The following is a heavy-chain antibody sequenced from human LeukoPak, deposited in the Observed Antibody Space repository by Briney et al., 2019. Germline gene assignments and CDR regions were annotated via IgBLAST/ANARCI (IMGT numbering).Heavy chain of an antibody. CDR1: GFTFDDYA. Sequence: GRSLRLSCAASGFTFDDYAMHWVRQAPGKGLEWVSGISWNSGSIGYADSVKGRFTISRDNAKNSLYLQMNSLRAEDTAVYYCAKQSGGSGNYYYYWGQGTLVTVSS. CDR3: AKQSGGSGNYYYY. J-gene: IGHJ4*02. CDR2: ISWNSGSI. D-gene: IGHD3-10*01. V-gene: IGHV3-9*01.